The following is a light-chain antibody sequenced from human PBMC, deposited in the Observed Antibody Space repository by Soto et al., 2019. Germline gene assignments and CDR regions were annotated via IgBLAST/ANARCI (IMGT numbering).Light chain of an antibody. J-gene: IGLJ2*01. CDR2: KDS. Sequence: SYELTQPPSVSVSPGQTARITCSGDALPKQYAYWYQQKPGQAPVLVIYKDSERPSGIPERFSGSSSGTTVTLTISGVQAEDEAEYYCQSADSSGTYVVFGGGTKVTVL. V-gene: IGLV3-25*03. CDR3: QSADSSGTYVV. CDR1: ALPKQY.